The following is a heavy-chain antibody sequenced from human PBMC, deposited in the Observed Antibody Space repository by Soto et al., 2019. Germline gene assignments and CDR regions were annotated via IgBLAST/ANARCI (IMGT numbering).Heavy chain of an antibody. CDR2: IWYDGSNK. CDR3: ARDIWPIVVVGEVPLDS. D-gene: IGHD3-22*01. J-gene: IGHJ4*02. V-gene: IGHV3-33*01. Sequence: QVQLVESGGGVVQPGRSLRLSCAASGFTFSSYGMHWVRQAPGRGLEWVAVIWYDGSNKYYADSVKGRFTISRDNSKNTLYLHMNSLRAEDTAVYYCARDIWPIVVVGEVPLDSWGQGTLVTVSS. CDR1: GFTFSSYG.